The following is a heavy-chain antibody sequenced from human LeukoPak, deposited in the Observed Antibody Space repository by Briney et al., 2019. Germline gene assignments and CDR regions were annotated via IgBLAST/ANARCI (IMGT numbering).Heavy chain of an antibody. CDR2: ISRSGSTT. D-gene: IGHD1-26*01. V-gene: IGHV3-11*01. J-gene: IGHJ6*02. CDR1: RLTFSDYY. CDR3: AGEWELRGGYYYGLGV. Sequence: PGGSLRLSCAASRLTFSDYYMTWIRQAPGKGLERVSYISRSGSTTYYADSVKGRFTISRDNAKNSLYLQMNNLRAEDTAVYYCAGEWELRGGYYYGLGVWGQGTTVTVSS.